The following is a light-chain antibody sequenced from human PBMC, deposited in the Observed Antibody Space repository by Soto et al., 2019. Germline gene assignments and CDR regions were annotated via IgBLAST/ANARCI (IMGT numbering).Light chain of an antibody. Sequence: DSQTTLRPYTLSASAGERXMITSRASQSIRSWLAWYQQKPGKAPKLLIYDASSLQSGVPSRFSGSGSGTDYTLTISSLEPEDSAVYYCHQHQSWPRTFGQGTKV. CDR1: QSIRSW. CDR2: DAS. CDR3: HQHQSWPRT. V-gene: IGKV1-5*01. J-gene: IGKJ1*01.